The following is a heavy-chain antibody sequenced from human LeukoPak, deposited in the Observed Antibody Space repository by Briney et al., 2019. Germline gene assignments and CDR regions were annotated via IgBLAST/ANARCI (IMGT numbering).Heavy chain of an antibody. J-gene: IGHJ3*02. CDR3: ARIEGGGAFDI. CDR2: IDWDDDK. Sequence: SGPTLVNPTQTLTLTCTFSGFSLSTSGMRVSWIRQPPGKALEWLARIDWDDDKFYSTSLKTRLTISKDTSKNQVVLTMTNMDPVDTATYYCARIEGGGAFDIWGHGTMVTVSS. D-gene: IGHD3-16*01. V-gene: IGHV2-70*04. CDR1: GFSLSTSGMR.